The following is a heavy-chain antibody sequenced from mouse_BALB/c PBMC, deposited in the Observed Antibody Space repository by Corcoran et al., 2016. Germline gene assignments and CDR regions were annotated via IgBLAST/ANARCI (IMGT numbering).Heavy chain of an antibody. CDR3: ARRDPWFAY. J-gene: IGHJ3*01. Sequence: QVQLQQTGAELMKPGASVKISCKATGYTFSRYWIEWVNQRPGHGLEWIGEILPGSGSTNYNEKFKGKDTFTADTSSNTAYMQLSSLTSEDSAVYYCARRDPWFAYWGQGTLVTVSA. CDR2: ILPGSGST. CDR1: GYTFSRYW. V-gene: IGHV1-9*01.